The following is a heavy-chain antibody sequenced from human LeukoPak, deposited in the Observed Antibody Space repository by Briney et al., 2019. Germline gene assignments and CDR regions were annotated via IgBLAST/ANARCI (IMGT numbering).Heavy chain of an antibody. CDR2: INPRGGST. V-gene: IGHV1-46*01. D-gene: IGHD4-17*01. J-gene: IGHJ3*01. CDR3: ARDSMDYGAGGESFDV. Sequence: GASVKVSCKASGYTFTYYYMHWVRQAPGQGLNWMGVINPRGGSTSYAQNFQGRVTLTRDTSTSTLYMELSSLRSEDTAVYYCARDSMDYGAGGESFDVWGQGTIVTVSS. CDR1: GYTFTYYY.